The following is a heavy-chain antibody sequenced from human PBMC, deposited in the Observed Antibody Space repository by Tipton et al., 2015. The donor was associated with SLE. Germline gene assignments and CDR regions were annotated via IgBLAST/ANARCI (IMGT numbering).Heavy chain of an antibody. D-gene: IGHD2-15*01. Sequence: SLRLSCAASGFPFSSFGVNWVRQAPGKGLEWVSYINPGGGNIDYADSVKGRFTISRDNAKNSLYLQMNSLRAEDTAVYYCARRIGYCSGGSCYSFWYFDLWGRGTLVTVSS. J-gene: IGHJ2*01. CDR1: GFPFSSFG. V-gene: IGHV3-48*03. CDR2: INPGGGNI. CDR3: ARRIGYCSGGSCYSFWYFDL.